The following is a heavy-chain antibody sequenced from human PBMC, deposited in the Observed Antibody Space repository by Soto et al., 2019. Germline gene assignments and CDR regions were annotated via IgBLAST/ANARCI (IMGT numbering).Heavy chain of an antibody. D-gene: IGHD6-6*01. V-gene: IGHV3-30*18. CDR1: GFTFSSYG. CDR2: ISYDGSNK. CDR3: AKEVSSGIYYSYYAMDV. Sequence: GGSLRLSCAASGFTFSSYGMHWVRQAPGKGLEWVAVISYDGSNKYYADSVKGRFTISRDNSKNTLYLQMNSLRAEDTAVYYCAKEVSSGIYYSYYAMDVWGQGATVTVSS. J-gene: IGHJ6*02.